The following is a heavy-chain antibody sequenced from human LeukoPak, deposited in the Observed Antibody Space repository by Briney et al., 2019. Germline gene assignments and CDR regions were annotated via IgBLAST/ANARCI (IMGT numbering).Heavy chain of an antibody. V-gene: IGHV1-2*02. D-gene: IGHD3-10*01. CDR1: GYTFTGYY. CDR3: ARDSPYGSGSLDY. Sequence: ASVKVSCKSSGYTFTGYYMHWVRQAPGQGLEWMGWIYPNSGGTNYAQKFQGRVTITADKSTSTAYMELSSLRSEDTAVYYCARDSPYGSGSLDYWGQGTLVTVSS. J-gene: IGHJ4*02. CDR2: IYPNSGGT.